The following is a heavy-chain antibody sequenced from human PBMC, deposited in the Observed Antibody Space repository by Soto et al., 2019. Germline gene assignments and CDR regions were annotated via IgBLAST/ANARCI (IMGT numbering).Heavy chain of an antibody. CDR3: ARENIVGATFCACAFDI. D-gene: IGHD1-26*01. V-gene: IGHV4-31*03. J-gene: IGHJ3*02. CDR2: IYYSGST. CDR1: GGSISSGGYY. Sequence: KTSETLSLTCTVSGGSISSGGYYWSWIRQHPGKGLEWIGYIYYSGSTYYNPSLKSRVTISVDTSKNQFSLKLSSVTAADTAVYYCARENIVGATFCACAFDIWGQGTMVTVSS.